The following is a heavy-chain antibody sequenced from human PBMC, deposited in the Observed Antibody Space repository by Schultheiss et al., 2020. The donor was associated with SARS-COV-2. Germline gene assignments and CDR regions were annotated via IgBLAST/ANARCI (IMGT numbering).Heavy chain of an antibody. Sequence: VWSLRLSCAASGFPYNYYTLNWVRQTSGKGLEWVGRIKSKTDGGTTDYAAPVKGRFTISRDNAKNSLYLQMNSLRAEDTAVYYCARALKGHWFDPWGQGTLVTVSS. CDR2: IKSKTDGGTT. J-gene: IGHJ5*02. V-gene: IGHV3-15*01. CDR3: ARALKGHWFDP. CDR1: GFPYNYYT. D-gene: IGHD3-16*01.